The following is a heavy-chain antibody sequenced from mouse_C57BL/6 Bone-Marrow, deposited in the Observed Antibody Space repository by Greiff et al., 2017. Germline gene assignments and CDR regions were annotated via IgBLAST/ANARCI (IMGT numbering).Heavy chain of an antibody. V-gene: IGHV1-50*01. Sequence: VQLQQPGAELVKPGASVKLSCKASGYTFTSYWMQWVKQRPGQGLEWIGEIDPSDSYTNYKQKFKGKATLTVDTSSSTAYMQLSSLTSEDSAVYYCARLGLYDPYWYFDVWGTGTTVTVSS. CDR1: GYTFTSYW. J-gene: IGHJ1*03. D-gene: IGHD2-12*01. CDR3: ARLGLYDPYWYFDV. CDR2: IDPSDSYT.